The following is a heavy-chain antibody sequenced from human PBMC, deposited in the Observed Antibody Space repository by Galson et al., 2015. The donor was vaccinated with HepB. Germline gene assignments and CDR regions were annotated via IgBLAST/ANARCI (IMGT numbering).Heavy chain of an antibody. CDR2: ISWNSGKI. V-gene: IGHV3-9*01. D-gene: IGHD3-10*01. CDR1: GFIFDDDA. Sequence: SLRLSCAASGFIFDDDAMHWVRQAPGKGLEWVSGISWNSGKIGYADSVKGRFTISRDNAKNSLYLQMNSLRVEDTALYYCAKQAGRWFGEFLPEGEIDYWGQGTLVTVSS. CDR3: AKQAGRWFGEFLPEGEIDY. J-gene: IGHJ4*02.